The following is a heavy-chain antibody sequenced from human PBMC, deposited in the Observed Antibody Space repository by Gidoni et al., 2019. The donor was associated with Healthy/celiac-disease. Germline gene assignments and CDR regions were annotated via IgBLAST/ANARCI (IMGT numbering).Heavy chain of an antibody. J-gene: IGHJ2*01. CDR2: ASRDGES. D-gene: IGHD1-26*01. CDR1: GFSFYTYD. V-gene: IGHV3-21*01. Sequence: EVVLVESGGGLAKSGGSLRLSCDVSGFSFYTYDMAWVRQAPGKGLEWVSYASRDGESKYSRSVKGRFTIARDNVRRSVYMLMTSLTDEDSGVYLCARLRGSRNVDWSFDLWGRGTLVTVSS. CDR3: ARLRGSRNVDWSFDL.